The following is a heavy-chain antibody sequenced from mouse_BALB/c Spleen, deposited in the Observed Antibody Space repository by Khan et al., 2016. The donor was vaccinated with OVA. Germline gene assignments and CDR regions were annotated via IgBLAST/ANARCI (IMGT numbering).Heavy chain of an antibody. CDR2: IWTGGST. CDR3: VRGSYRYDFAY. CDR1: GFSLTTYG. D-gene: IGHD2-12*01. Sequence: QVQLKQSGPGLVQPSQSLSITCTVSGFSLTTYGVHWVRQSPGKGLEWLGVIWTGGSTDYNAAFISRLSISKDNSKSQVFFKMKSLQAQDQDIYYCVRGSYRYDFAYWGQGTLVTVSA. V-gene: IGHV2-4-1*01. J-gene: IGHJ3*01.